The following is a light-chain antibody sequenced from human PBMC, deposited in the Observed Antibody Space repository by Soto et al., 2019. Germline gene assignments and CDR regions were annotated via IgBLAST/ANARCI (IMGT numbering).Light chain of an antibody. CDR1: SSNIGGNS. J-gene: IGLJ1*01. V-gene: IGLV1-51*01. CDR2: DDN. CDR3: GSWDSSLSDYV. Sequence: QSLLPHPPSVSSAPGHKVTIACSGSSSNIGGNSVSWYQQLPGTAPKLLIYDDNKRPSGIPDRFSGSKSGTSATLGITGFHTGDEADYHCGSWDSSLSDYVFGTGTKVTVL.